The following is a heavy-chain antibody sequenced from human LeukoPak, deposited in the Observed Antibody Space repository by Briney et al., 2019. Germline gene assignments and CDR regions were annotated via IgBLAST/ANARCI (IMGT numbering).Heavy chain of an antibody. Sequence: GGSLRLSCAASGFTFITYSMTWVRQAPGRGLEWVSAITGSGAFTDYADSVKGRFTISRDNPKNTLYLQMNSLRAEDTALYYCARWFGELTGADYWGQGTLVTVSS. V-gene: IGHV3-23*01. D-gene: IGHD3-10*01. CDR1: GFTFITYS. J-gene: IGHJ4*02. CDR3: ARWFGELTGADY. CDR2: ITGSGAFT.